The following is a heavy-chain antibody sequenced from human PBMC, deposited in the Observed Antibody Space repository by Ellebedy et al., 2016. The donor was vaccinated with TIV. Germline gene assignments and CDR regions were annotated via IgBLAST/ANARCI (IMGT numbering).Heavy chain of an antibody. V-gene: IGHV4-61*01. CDR2: IYYSGST. CDR3: ARDALKGYYYGMDV. J-gene: IGHJ6*02. CDR1: GVSVSSGSYY. Sequence: SETLSLTXTVSGVSVSSGSYYWSWIRQPPGKGLEWIGYIYYSGSTNYNPSLKSRVTISVDTSKNQFSLKLSSVTAADTAVYYCARDALKGYYYGMDVWGQGTTVTVSS.